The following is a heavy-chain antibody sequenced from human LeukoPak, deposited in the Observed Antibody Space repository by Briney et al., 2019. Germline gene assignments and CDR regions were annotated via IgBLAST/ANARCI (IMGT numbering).Heavy chain of an antibody. CDR1: GFTFSNYA. V-gene: IGHV3-23*01. D-gene: IGHD3-10*01. Sequence: GGSLRLSCAASGFTFSNYAMSWVRQAPGKGLEWVSAISGSGGSTYHADSVKGRFTISRDNSKNTLYLQMNSLRAEDTAVYYCAKDQVRKGMAYGSGSFDYWGQGTLVTVSS. CDR3: AKDQVRKGMAYGSGSFDY. J-gene: IGHJ4*02. CDR2: ISGSGGST.